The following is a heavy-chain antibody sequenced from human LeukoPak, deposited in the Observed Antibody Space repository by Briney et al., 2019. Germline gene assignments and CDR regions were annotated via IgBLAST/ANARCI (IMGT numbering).Heavy chain of an antibody. Sequence: SVKVSCKASGGTFGSYAISWVRQAPGQGLEWMGGIIPIFGTANYAQKFQGRVTITTDESTSTAYMELSSLRSEDTAVYYCARASSGVGATTLSYYYYMDVWGKGTTVTVSS. D-gene: IGHD1-26*01. CDR3: ARASSGVGATTLSYYYYMDV. J-gene: IGHJ6*03. V-gene: IGHV1-69*05. CDR1: GGTFGSYA. CDR2: IIPIFGTA.